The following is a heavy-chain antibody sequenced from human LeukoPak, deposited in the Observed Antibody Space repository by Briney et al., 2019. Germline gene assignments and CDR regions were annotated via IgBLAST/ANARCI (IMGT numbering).Heavy chain of an antibody. J-gene: IGHJ6*02. Sequence: PGRSLRLSCAASGFTSRNYGIHWVRQAPGKGLEWVAVISYDGSNNHHADSVKGRLTISRDNSKNTLYLQMNSLRVDDTAVYYCAKDRSVGATGSSNYYYGMDVWGQGTTVTVS. D-gene: IGHD1-26*01. CDR1: GFTSRNYG. CDR2: ISYDGSNN. CDR3: AKDRSVGATGSSNYYYGMDV. V-gene: IGHV3-30*18.